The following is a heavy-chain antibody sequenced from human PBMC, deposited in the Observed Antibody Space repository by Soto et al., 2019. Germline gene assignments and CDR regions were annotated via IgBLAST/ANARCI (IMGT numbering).Heavy chain of an antibody. CDR1: GYPFNGYY. J-gene: IGHJ4*02. D-gene: IGHD4-17*01. Sequence: QVQLVQSGAEVKEPGASVKVSCKTSGYPFNGYYVHWVRQAPGQGLEWMGGINPNTGGTKYSRKFQGWVTMTTDTSINTSHVELRSLKSDDTAVYYCARGDVTTVTTALDYWGQGTLVTVSS. V-gene: IGHV1-2*04. CDR2: INPNTGGT. CDR3: ARGDVTTVTTALDY.